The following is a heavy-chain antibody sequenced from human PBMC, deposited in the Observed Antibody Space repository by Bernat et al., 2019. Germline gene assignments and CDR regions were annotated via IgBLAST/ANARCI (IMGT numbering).Heavy chain of an antibody. J-gene: IGHJ4*02. CDR1: GFTFDDYA. CDR3: AKDFRGYSGYDSPDFDY. V-gene: IGHV3-9*01. CDR2: ISWNSGSI. Sequence: EVQLVESGGGLVQPGRSLRLSCAASGFTFDDYAMHWVRQAPGKGLEWVSGISWNSGSIGYADSVKGRFTISSDNAKNSLYLQMNSLRAEDTALYYCAKDFRGYSGYDSPDFDYWGQGTLVTVSS. D-gene: IGHD5-12*01.